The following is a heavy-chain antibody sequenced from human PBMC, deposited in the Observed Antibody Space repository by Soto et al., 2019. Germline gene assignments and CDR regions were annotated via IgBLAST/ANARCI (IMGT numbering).Heavy chain of an antibody. V-gene: IGHV5-51*01. CDR1: GYSFTNYW. CDR3: ARLACSGGNCYTGSTHYFDY. Sequence: PGESLKISCQGSGYSFTNYWIAWVRRMPGIGLEWMGIMYPGDSDTRYSPSFQGQVTISADKSISTAYLQWSSLKASDTAMYYCARLACSGGNCYTGSTHYFDYWGQGTLVTVSS. CDR2: MYPGDSDT. J-gene: IGHJ4*02. D-gene: IGHD2-15*01.